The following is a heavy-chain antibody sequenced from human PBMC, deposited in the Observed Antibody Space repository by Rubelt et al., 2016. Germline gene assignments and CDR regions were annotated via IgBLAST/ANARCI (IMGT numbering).Heavy chain of an antibody. CDR3: ARSSGYDYGYDY. J-gene: IGHJ4*02. CDR1: GGSISSSNW. V-gene: IGHV4-4*02. CDR2: INHGGST. Sequence: QVQLQESGPGLVKPSGTLSLTCAVSGGSISSSNWWSWVRQPPGKGLEWIGEINHGGSTNHNPSLKSRVTIAVDTSKNQRSLKLRSVTAADTAIYYCARSSGYDYGYDYWGQGTLVTVSS. D-gene: IGHD5-12*01.